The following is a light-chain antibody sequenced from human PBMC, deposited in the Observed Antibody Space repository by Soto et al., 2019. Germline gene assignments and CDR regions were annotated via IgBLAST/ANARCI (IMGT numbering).Light chain of an antibody. CDR2: DAS. Sequence: EIVLTQSPGTLSLSPGERATLSCRASQNVSSNFLAWYQQRPGQAPRLLIYDASRRATGVSARFSGSGSGTDFTLTITSLQSDDFGVYYCQQYKDWPTTFGQGTKVEIK. CDR3: QQYKDWPTT. CDR1: QNVSSNF. J-gene: IGKJ1*01. V-gene: IGKV3-15*01.